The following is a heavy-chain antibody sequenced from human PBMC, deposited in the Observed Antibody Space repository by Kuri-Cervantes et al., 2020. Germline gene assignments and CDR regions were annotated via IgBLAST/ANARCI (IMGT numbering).Heavy chain of an antibody. CDR3: ARGTAIVGIPAALRFDP. D-gene: IGHD2-2*01. V-gene: IGHV3-7*03. CDR2: INQKGSEN. Sequence: GESLKISCAASGLTFNIYWMSWVRQAPGKGLEWVANINQKGSENHYVDSVKGRFTISRDNAKNSLYLQMNSLRAEDTAVYYCARGTAIVGIPAALRFDPWGQGTLVTVSS. J-gene: IGHJ5*02. CDR1: GLTFNIYW.